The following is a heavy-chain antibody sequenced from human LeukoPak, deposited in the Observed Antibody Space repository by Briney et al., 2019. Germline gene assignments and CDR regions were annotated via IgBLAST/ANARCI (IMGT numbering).Heavy chain of an antibody. CDR1: GYTFTGYY. Sequence: GASVKVSCKASGYTFTGYYMHWVRQAPGQGLEWMGWINPNSGGTNYAQKFQGRVTMTRDTSISTAYMELSRLRSDDTAVYYCARDARLRFLEWLFYDAFDIWGQGTMVTVSS. CDR3: ARDARLRFLEWLFYDAFDI. D-gene: IGHD3-3*01. V-gene: IGHV1-2*02. J-gene: IGHJ3*02. CDR2: INPNSGGT.